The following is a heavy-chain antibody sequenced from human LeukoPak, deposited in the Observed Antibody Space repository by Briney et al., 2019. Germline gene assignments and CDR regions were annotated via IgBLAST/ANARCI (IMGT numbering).Heavy chain of an antibody. Sequence: SETLSLTCTVSGGSISSYYWSWIRQPPGKGLEWIGYIYYSGSTNYNPSLKSRVTISVDTSKNQFSLKLSSVTAADTAVYYCARDAYGDFSFDYWGQGTLVTVSS. J-gene: IGHJ4*02. CDR3: ARDAYGDFSFDY. CDR1: GGSISSYY. V-gene: IGHV4-59*01. D-gene: IGHD4-17*01. CDR2: IYYSGST.